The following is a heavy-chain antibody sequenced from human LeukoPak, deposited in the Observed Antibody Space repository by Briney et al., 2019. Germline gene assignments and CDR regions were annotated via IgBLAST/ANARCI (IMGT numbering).Heavy chain of an antibody. D-gene: IGHD3-10*01. CDR3: AKDLVGSGSFTTLDY. V-gene: IGHV3-11*04. CDR2: ISSGGSTI. CDR1: GFTFSDYY. Sequence: GGSLRLSCAVSGFTFSDYYMSWIRQAPGKGLEWASYISSGGSTISHADSVKGRFTISRDNSKNTLYLQMNSLRAEDTAVYYCAKDLVGSGSFTTLDYWGQGTLVTVSS. J-gene: IGHJ4*02.